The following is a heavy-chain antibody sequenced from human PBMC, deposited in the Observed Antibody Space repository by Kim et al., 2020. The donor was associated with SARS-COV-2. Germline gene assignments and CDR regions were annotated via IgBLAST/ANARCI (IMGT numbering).Heavy chain of an antibody. D-gene: IGHD2-15*01. CDR1: GLTFSSYA. V-gene: IGHV3-23*01. CDR3: AKGPGGNYFDY. Sequence: GGSLRLSCAVSGLTFSSYAMTWVRQAPGKGLEWVSTISISGSSTYYADSVKGRFTISRDNSKNTLYLQMNSLRAEDTAVYYCAKGPGGNYFDYWGLGTLVTVSS. CDR2: ISISGSST. J-gene: IGHJ4*02.